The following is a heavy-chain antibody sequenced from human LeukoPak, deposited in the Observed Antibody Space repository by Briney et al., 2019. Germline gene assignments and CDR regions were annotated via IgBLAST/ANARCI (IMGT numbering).Heavy chain of an antibody. CDR3: AWGGPSYYDTSGLDY. J-gene: IGHJ4*02. Sequence: GGSLRLSCAASGFTFSSYAMSWVRQAPGKGLEWVSVIYSGGSTYYADSVKGRFTISRDNSKTTLFLQMNTLRIEDTAVYYCAWGGPSYYDTSGLDYWGQGTLVTVSS. V-gene: IGHV3-66*01. CDR2: IYSGGST. CDR1: GFTFSSYA. D-gene: IGHD3-22*01.